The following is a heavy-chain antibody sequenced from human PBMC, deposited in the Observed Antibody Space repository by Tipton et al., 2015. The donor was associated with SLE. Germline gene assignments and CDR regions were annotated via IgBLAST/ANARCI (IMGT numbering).Heavy chain of an antibody. Sequence: LSCTVSGGSISSYYWSWIRQPPGKGLEWIGYISYNGSTNYNPSLKSRVTISVDTSKNQFSLKLNSVTAADTAVYYCAREGITIVRGVPKVYYGMDVWGQGTTVTVSS. CDR1: GGSISSYY. V-gene: IGHV4-59*12. CDR3: AREGITIVRGVPKVYYGMDV. D-gene: IGHD3-10*01. J-gene: IGHJ6*02. CDR2: ISYNGST.